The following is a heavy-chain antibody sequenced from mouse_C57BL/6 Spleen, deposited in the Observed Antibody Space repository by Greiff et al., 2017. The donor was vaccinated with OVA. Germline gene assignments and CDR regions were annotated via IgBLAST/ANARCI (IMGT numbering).Heavy chain of an antibody. D-gene: IGHD1-1*01. J-gene: IGHJ4*01. CDR1: GYTFTDYY. CDR3: ARRGTTVGGAMDY. Sequence: VQLKQSGPELVKPGASVKISCKASGYTFTDYYMNWVKQSHGKSLEWIGDINPNNGGTSYNQKFKGKATLTVDKSSSTAYMELRSLTSEDSAVYYCARRGTTVGGAMDYWGQGTSVTVSS. V-gene: IGHV1-26*01. CDR2: INPNNGGT.